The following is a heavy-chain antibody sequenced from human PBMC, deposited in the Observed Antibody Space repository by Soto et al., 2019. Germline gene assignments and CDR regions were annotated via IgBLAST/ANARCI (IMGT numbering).Heavy chain of an antibody. J-gene: IGHJ4*02. CDR3: AKDRVESGLGEIDY. CDR2: ISYDGSRE. CDR1: GFAFRTSG. V-gene: IGHV3-30*18. Sequence: RRLSCAASGFAFRTSGMHWVRQAPGKGLQWVAIISYDGSREFYLDSVKGRFTISRDNPKNTLYLQMDSLRAEDTAVYYCAKDRVESGLGEIDYWGQGTLVTVSS. D-gene: IGHD3-16*01.